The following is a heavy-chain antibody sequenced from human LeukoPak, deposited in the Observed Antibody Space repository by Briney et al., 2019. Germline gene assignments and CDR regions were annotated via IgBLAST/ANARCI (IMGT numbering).Heavy chain of an antibody. J-gene: IGHJ3*02. Sequence: VKVSCKVSGYTFTDYYMHWVQQAPGKGLEWMGLVDPEDGETIYAEKFQGRVTITADTSTDTAYMELSSLRSGDTAVYYCATGYCSSTSCQPDAFDIWGQGTMVTVSS. V-gene: IGHV1-69-2*01. CDR3: ATGYCSSTSCQPDAFDI. D-gene: IGHD2-2*01. CDR1: GYTFTDYY. CDR2: VDPEDGET.